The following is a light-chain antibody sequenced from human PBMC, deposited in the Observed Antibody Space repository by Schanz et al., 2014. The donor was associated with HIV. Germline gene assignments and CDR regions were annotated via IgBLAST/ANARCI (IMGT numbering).Light chain of an antibody. CDR2: AAS. V-gene: IGKV1D-16*01. CDR1: QGISSW. CDR3: LQYDSDSWT. J-gene: IGKJ2*02. Sequence: DIPLTQSPSSVSASVGDRVTITCRASQGISSWLAWYQQKPGKAPKLLIYAASSLQSGVPSRFSGSGSGTEFTLTISRLEPDDFATYFCLQYDSDSWTFGQGTKLDIQ.